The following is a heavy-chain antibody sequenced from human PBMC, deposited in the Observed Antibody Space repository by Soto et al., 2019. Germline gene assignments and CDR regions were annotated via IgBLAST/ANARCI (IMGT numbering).Heavy chain of an antibody. CDR3: ARDVATGTTAFDI. CDR1: GGSISSYY. D-gene: IGHD1-1*01. V-gene: IGHV4-59*01. Sequence: QVQLQESGPGLVKPSETLSLTCTVSGGSISSYYWSWIRQPPGKGLEWIGYIYYSGSTTYNPSLKSRVTISVDTSKNQFSLKLSSVTAADTAVYYCARDVATGTTAFDIWGQGTMVTVSS. CDR2: IYYSGST. J-gene: IGHJ3*02.